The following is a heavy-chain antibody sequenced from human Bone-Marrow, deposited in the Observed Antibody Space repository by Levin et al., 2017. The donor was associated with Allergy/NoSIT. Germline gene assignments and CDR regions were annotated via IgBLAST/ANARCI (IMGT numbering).Heavy chain of an antibody. CDR1: GFTFSSYA. D-gene: IGHD1-26*01. Sequence: GESLKISCAASGFTFSSYAMSWVRQAPGKGLEWVSAISGSGGSTYYADSVKGRFTISRDNSKNTLYLQMNSLRAEDTAVYYCAKAPSPGIVGATKYYFDYWGQGTLVTVSS. CDR2: ISGSGGST. CDR3: AKAPSPGIVGATKYYFDY. J-gene: IGHJ4*02. V-gene: IGHV3-23*01.